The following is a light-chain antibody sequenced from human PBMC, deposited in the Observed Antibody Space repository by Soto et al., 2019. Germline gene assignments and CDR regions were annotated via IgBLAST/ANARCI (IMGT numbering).Light chain of an antibody. Sequence: QSALTQPPSASGSPGQSVTISCTGTSSDVGAYKYVSWYQQYSGKAPKLMIYEVSKRPSGVPNRFSGSKSSNTASLTVSGLQAEDEADYYCTSYAGSNIWVFGGGTKLTVL. CDR2: EVS. V-gene: IGLV2-8*01. CDR3: TSYAGSNIWV. CDR1: SSDVGAYKY. J-gene: IGLJ3*02.